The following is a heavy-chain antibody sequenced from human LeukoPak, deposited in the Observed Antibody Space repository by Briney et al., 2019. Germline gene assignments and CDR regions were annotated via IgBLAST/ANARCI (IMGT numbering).Heavy chain of an antibody. D-gene: IGHD5-12*01. Sequence: PSETLSFTCTVSGGSISSGGYYWSWIRQHPGKGLEWIGYIYYSGSTYYNPSLKSRVTISVDTSKNQFSLKLSSVTAADTAVYYCARDGYSGYDYPGHYYYYYMDVWGKGTTVTVSS. CDR3: ARDGYSGYDYPGHYYYYYMDV. CDR2: IYYSGST. CDR1: GGSISSGGYY. V-gene: IGHV4-31*03. J-gene: IGHJ6*03.